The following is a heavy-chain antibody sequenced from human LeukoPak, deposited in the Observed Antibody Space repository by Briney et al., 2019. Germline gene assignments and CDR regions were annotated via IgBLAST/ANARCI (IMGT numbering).Heavy chain of an antibody. CDR1: GGSFSGYY. D-gene: IGHD3-10*01. CDR3: ARSITVVRGARRAFDI. J-gene: IGHJ3*02. V-gene: IGHV4-34*01. CDR2: INHRGST. Sequence: PSETLSLTCAVYGGSFSGYYWSWIRQPPGKGLEWIGEINHRGSTNYNPSLKSRVTISVDTSKNQFSLKLSSVTAADTAVYYCARSITVVRGARRAFDIWGQGTMVTVSS.